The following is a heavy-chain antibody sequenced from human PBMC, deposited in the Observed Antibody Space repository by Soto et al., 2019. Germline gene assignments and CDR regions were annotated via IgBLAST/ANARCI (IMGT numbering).Heavy chain of an antibody. Sequence: SETLSLTFAASGGSISSYYWSWIRQPPGKGLESIGYIFYSGSTNYNPSLRSRVTISVDTSKNQFSLKLSSVTAADTAVYYCAMGLDFDYWGQGTLVTVSS. J-gene: IGHJ4*02. V-gene: IGHV4-59*08. CDR1: GGSISSYY. CDR3: AMGLDFDY. CDR2: IFYSGST.